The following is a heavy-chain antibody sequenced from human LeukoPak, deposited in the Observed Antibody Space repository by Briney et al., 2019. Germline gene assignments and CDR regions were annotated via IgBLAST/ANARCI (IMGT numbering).Heavy chain of an antibody. V-gene: IGHV4-59*08. CDR1: GGPMSSYY. Sequence: SETLSLTCTVSGGPMSSYYWSWIRQPPGKGLEWIAYIYESGDTSYNPSLKSRVTISLDTPMNHFSLRLSSVTAADTAVYYCARLKLGAYFDRWGRGTLVTVSS. CDR3: ARLKLGAYFDR. D-gene: IGHD3-16*01. J-gene: IGHJ2*01. CDR2: IYESGDT.